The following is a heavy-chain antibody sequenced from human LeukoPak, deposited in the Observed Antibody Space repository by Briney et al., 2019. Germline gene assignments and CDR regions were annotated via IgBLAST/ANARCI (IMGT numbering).Heavy chain of an antibody. CDR2: IYPRDGST. V-gene: IGHV1-46*01. J-gene: IGHJ4*02. Sequence: ASVKVSCKASGYTFTSYGISWVRQAPGQGLEWMGMIYPRDGSTSYAQKFQGRVTVTRDTSASTVHMELSGLRSEDTAVYYCARDQEGFDYWGQGTLVTVSS. CDR1: GYTFTSYG. CDR3: ARDQEGFDY.